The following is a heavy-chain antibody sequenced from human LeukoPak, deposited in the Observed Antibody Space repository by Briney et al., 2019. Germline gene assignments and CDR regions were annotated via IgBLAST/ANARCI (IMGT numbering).Heavy chain of an antibody. D-gene: IGHD6-13*01. CDR3: ARQGDSSSWAGNDY. J-gene: IGHJ4*02. CDR1: GFTFSDYY. V-gene: IGHV3-11*04. CDR2: ISNTASIM. Sequence: PGGSLRLSCAASGFTFSDYYMSWIRQAPGKGLEWISYISNTASIMYSPDSLKGRFTISRGNAKNSLYLQMDSLRVEDTAVYYCARQGDSSSWAGNDYWGQGTLVTVSS.